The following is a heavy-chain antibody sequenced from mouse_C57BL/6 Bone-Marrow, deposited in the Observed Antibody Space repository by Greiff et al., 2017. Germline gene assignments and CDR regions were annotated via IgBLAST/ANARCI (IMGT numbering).Heavy chain of an antibody. CDR3: AREGCGTRY. CDR2: ISDGGSYT. CDR1: GFTFSSYA. D-gene: IGHD3-3*01. V-gene: IGHV5-4*01. Sequence: EVMLVESGGGLVKPGGSLKLSCAASGFTFSSYAMSWVRQTPEKRLEWVATISDGGSYTYYPDNVKGRFTISRDNAKNNLYLQMSHLKAEDTAMYYCAREGCGTRYWGQGTTLTVSA. J-gene: IGHJ2*01.